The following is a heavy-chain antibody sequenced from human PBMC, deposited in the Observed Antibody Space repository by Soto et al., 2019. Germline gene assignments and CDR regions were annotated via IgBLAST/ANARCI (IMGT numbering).Heavy chain of an antibody. CDR1: GFTFSNFA. Sequence: QVHLVESGGGVVQPGRSLRLSCAVSGFTFSNFAMHWVRQAPGKGLEWVAVISYVGSTQYYADSVKGRFTISRDTSNNTLYLQLNSLNSEDTAMYYCAREWQQSDAFDFWGQGTMVTVSS. CDR3: AREWQQSDAFDF. CDR2: ISYVGSTQ. J-gene: IGHJ3*01. V-gene: IGHV3-30-3*01.